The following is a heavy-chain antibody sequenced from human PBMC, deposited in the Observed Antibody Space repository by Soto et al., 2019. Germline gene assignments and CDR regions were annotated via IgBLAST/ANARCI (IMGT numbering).Heavy chain of an antibody. D-gene: IGHD4-4*01. CDR2: IIPLFRTP. V-gene: IGHV1-69*12. CDR3: ARDNDRLQLGGNYYYILDV. J-gene: IGHJ6*02. Sequence: QVQLVQSGAEMKEPGSSVKVSCKTSGGTFSSSAISWLRQAPGQGLEWMGGIIPLFRTPDYAQKFQGRVTIDADESTSAAYMELSSLRSDDTAVYYCARDNDRLQLGGNYYYILDVWGQGTTITVSS. CDR1: GGTFSSSA.